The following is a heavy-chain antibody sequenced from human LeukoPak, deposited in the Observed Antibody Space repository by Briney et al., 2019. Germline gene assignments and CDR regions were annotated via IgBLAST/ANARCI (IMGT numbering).Heavy chain of an antibody. D-gene: IGHD3-10*01. J-gene: IGHJ4*02. CDR2: IYYSGST. V-gene: IGHV4-39*01. Sequence: XQXPXKGLEWIGSIYYSGSTYYNPSLKSRVTISVDTSKNQFSLKLNSVTATDTAVYYCARHYGPWGQGTLVTVSS. CDR3: ARHYGP.